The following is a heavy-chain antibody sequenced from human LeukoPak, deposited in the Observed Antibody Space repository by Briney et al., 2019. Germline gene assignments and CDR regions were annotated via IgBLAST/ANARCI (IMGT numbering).Heavy chain of an antibody. D-gene: IGHD3-10*01. J-gene: IGHJ6*03. V-gene: IGHV4-59*01. CDR3: ARVGLSDYYYYMDV. CDR1: GGSISSYY. CDR2: IYYSGST. Sequence: SETLSLTCTVSGGSISSYYWSWIRQPPGKGLEWIGCIYYSGSTNYNPSLKSRVTISVDTSKNQFSLKLSSVTAADTAVYYCARVGLSDYYYYMDVWGKGTTVTVSS.